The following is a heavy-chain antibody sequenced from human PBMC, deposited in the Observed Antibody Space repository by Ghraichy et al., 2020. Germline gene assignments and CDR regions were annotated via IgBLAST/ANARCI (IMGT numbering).Heavy chain of an antibody. CDR2: ISPYNGNT. Sequence: ASVKVSCKASGYTFSNYVISCVRQAPGQGLEWMGWISPYNGNTDYAQRFQDRVTMTTDTSTNTIYVELRSLRSDDTAVYYCAREENVWGSFRYWSYWSQGTLVTVSS. D-gene: IGHD3-16*02. V-gene: IGHV1-18*01. CDR3: AREENVWGSFRYWSY. J-gene: IGHJ4*02. CDR1: GYTFSNYV.